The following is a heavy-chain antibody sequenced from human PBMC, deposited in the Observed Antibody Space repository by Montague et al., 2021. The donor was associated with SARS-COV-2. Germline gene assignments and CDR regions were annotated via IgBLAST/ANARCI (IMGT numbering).Heavy chain of an antibody. CDR2: INHSGRT. D-gene: IGHD3-3*01. V-gene: IGHV4-34*01. J-gene: IGHJ3*01. Sequence: SETLSLTCAVYGGSFSGYWWTWIRQSPGKGLEWIGGINHSGRTNYNPSLKSRVTISVDTSKNQFSLDLTSVTPADTAVYYCARGQVTISGVLIFIPAAGHLDVWGQGTSVTVSS. CDR3: ARGQVTISGVLIFIPAAGHLDV. CDR1: GGSFSGYW.